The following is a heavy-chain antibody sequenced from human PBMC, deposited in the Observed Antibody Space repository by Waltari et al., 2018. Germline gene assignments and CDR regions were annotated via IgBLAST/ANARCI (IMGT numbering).Heavy chain of an antibody. J-gene: IGHJ3*02. V-gene: IGHV5-51*03. CDR1: GYSFTSYW. CDR2: IYPGDSDT. D-gene: IGHD2-21*01. CDR3: ARRIVPHGDAFDI. Sequence: EVQLVQSGAEVKKPGESLKISCKGSGYSFTSYWIGWVRQMPGKGLEWMGIIYPGDSDTRDSPSVQGQVTISADKSISTAYLQWSSLKASDTAMYYCARRIVPHGDAFDIWGQGTMVTVSS.